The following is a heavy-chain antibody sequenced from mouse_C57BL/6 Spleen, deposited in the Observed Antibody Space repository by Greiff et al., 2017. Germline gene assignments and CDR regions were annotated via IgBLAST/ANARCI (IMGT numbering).Heavy chain of an antibody. CDR1: GYTFTTYP. CDR2: FHPYNDDT. J-gene: IGHJ2*01. CDR3: ARRSSYYSNFYFDY. V-gene: IGHV1-47*01. D-gene: IGHD2-5*01. Sequence: QVHVKQSGAELVKPGASVKMSCKASGYTFTTYPIEWMKQNHGKSLEWIGNFHPYNDDTKYNEKFKGKATLTVEKSSSTVYLELSRLTSDDSAVYYCARRSSYYSNFYFDYWGQGTTLTVSS.